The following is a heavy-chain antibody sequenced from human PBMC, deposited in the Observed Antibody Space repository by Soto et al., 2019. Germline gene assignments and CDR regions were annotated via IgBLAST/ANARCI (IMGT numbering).Heavy chain of an antibody. CDR1: GGTFSSYA. Sequence: QVQLVQSGAEVKKPGSSVKVSCKASGGTFSSYAISWVRQAPGQGLEWMGGIIPIFGTANYAQKFQGRVTITADEATSTAQRGRSSLRSEDPAVYYFASPPGGCSDGSRPSYYYGMAVWGQGTTVTVSS. D-gene: IGHD2-15*01. J-gene: IGHJ6*02. CDR2: IIPIFGTA. V-gene: IGHV1-69*12. CDR3: ASPPGGCSDGSRPSYYYGMAV.